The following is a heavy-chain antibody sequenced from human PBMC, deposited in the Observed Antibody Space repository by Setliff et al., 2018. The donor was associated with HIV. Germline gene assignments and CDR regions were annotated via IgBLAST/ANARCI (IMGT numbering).Heavy chain of an antibody. Sequence: SETLSLTCSVSGGSISSHYWSWIRQPPGKGLEWIGSIYYSGSTNYNPSLKSRVTMSVDTSKNQFSLKLSSVTAADTAVYYCARFEVTTVTTRDYWGQGTLVTAPQ. CDR2: IYYSGST. V-gene: IGHV4-59*11. D-gene: IGHD4-17*01. CDR1: GGSISSHY. J-gene: IGHJ4*02. CDR3: ARFEVTTVTTRDY.